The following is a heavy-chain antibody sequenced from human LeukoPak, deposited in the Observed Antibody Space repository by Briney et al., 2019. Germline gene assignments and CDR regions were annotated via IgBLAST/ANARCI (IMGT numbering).Heavy chain of an antibody. CDR3: ATVGRITMVRGVLYYFDY. CDR1: GGSFSGYY. Sequence: SETLSLTCAVYGGSFSGYYWSWIRQPPGKGLEWIGEINHSGSTNYNPSLKSRVTISVDTSQNQFSLKLSSVTAADTAVYYCATVGRITMVRGVLYYFDYWGQGTLVTVS. CDR2: INHSGST. D-gene: IGHD3-10*01. V-gene: IGHV4-34*01. J-gene: IGHJ4*02.